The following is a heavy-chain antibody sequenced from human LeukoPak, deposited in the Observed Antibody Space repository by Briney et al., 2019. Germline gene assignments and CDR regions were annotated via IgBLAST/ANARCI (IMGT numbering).Heavy chain of an antibody. J-gene: IGHJ3*02. CDR2: IHTSGST. CDR3: ARMVGATRCEI. D-gene: IGHD1-26*01. CDR1: GGSVSNYY. V-gene: IGHV4-4*07. Sequence: SETLSLTCTVSGGSVSNYYWSWIRQPAGKGLEWIGRIHTSGSTNYDPSLKSRVTMSVDTSKSQFSLKLSSVTAADTAVYYCARMVGATRCEIWGQGTMVTVSS.